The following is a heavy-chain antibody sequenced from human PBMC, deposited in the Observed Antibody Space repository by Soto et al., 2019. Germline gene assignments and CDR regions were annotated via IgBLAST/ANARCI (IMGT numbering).Heavy chain of an antibody. Sequence: QVHLVQSGAEVKKPGSSVKVSCKASGGTFSNHAINWVRQAPGQGLEWMGRIIPIFTTTNYAQKFQGRVTITADESTITAYSELSSLKREDTAVYYCAREVAADGTFREDVFDIWGQGTLVTVSS. CDR3: AREVAADGTFREDVFDI. V-gene: IGHV1-69*12. J-gene: IGHJ3*02. CDR2: IIPIFTTT. CDR1: GGTFSNHA. D-gene: IGHD6-13*01.